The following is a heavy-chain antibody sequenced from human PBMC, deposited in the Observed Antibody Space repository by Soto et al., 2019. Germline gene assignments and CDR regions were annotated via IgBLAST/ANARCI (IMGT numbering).Heavy chain of an antibody. V-gene: IGHV3-23*01. CDR2: MNRSGGSP. CDR3: AKEAYISGYNPDY. CDR1: GFTFSSYA. J-gene: IGHJ4*02. D-gene: IGHD3-22*01. Sequence: GXSLRLSCAASGFTFSSYAMTWVGQAPGKGLEQVSVMNRSGGSPHYADSVKGRSTIARDNSKNTLYLQVNSLSVVVSAVYYCAKEAYISGYNPDYWGQGNQVTVS.